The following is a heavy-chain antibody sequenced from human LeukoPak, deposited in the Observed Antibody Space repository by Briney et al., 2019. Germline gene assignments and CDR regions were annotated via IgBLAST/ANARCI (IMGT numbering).Heavy chain of an antibody. D-gene: IGHD2-21*01. J-gene: IGHJ4*02. CDR2: ISTSGTTI. V-gene: IGHV3-48*02. Sequence: GGSLRLSCAASGFTFIGYNMIWVRQAPGKGLEWISYISTSGTTIFYADSVRGRFAISRDNAQSSLYLQMNSLRDEDTAVYYCARVWQDYSGADYWGQGTLVTVSS. CDR1: GFTFIGYN. CDR3: ARVWQDYSGADY.